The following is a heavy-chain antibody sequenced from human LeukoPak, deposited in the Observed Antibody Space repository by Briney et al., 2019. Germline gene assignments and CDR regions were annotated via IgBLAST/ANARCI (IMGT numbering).Heavy chain of an antibody. V-gene: IGHV4-39*01. D-gene: IGHD3-3*01. CDR2: IYYSGST. J-gene: IGHJ6*03. CDR1: GGSISSSSYY. CDR3: ARHGGGPGSLNLYYMDV. Sequence: PSETLSLTRTVSGGSISSSSYYWGWIRQPPGKGLEWIGSIYYSGSTYYNPSLKSRVTISVDTSKNQFSLKLSSVTAADTAVYYCARHGGGPGSLNLYYMDVWGKGTTVTISS.